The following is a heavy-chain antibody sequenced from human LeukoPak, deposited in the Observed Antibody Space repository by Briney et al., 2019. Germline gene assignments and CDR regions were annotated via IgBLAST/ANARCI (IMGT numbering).Heavy chain of an antibody. CDR1: GFTFSSYV. V-gene: IGHV3-66*01. CDR2: IYTVGNT. Sequence: GGSLRLSCAASGFTFSSYVMSWVRQPPGKGLEWVSVIYTVGNTDYADSVKGRFTISRDNSKNTLYLQMNSLRAEDTAVYYCARDGSGSDAFDIWGQGTMVTVSS. CDR3: ARDGSGSDAFDI. J-gene: IGHJ3*02. D-gene: IGHD6-19*01.